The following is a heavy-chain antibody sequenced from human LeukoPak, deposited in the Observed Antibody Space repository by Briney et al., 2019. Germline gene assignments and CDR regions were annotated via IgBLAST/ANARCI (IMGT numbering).Heavy chain of an antibody. J-gene: IGHJ4*02. Sequence: PGGSLRLSCAASGFTFSSYWMSWVRQAPGKGLEWVANIKQDGSEKYYVDSVKGRFTTSRDNAKNSLYLQMNGLRAEDTAVYYCARAPLSGFLEWLSHYFDYWGQGTLVTVSS. V-gene: IGHV3-7*01. CDR1: GFTFSSYW. D-gene: IGHD3-3*01. CDR3: ARAPLSGFLEWLSHYFDY. CDR2: IKQDGSEK.